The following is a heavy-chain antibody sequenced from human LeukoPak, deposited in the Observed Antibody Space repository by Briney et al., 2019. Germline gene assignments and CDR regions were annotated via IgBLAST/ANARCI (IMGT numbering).Heavy chain of an antibody. D-gene: IGHD2-21*02. Sequence: SETLSLTCTVSGGSISSSSYYWGWIRQPPGKGLEWIGSIYYSGSTYYNPSLKSRVTISVDTSKNQFSLKLSSVTAADTAVYYCARLPRRVTSLDYWGQGTLVTVSS. CDR2: IYYSGST. CDR1: GGSISSSSYY. V-gene: IGHV4-39*01. CDR3: ARLPRRVTSLDY. J-gene: IGHJ4*02.